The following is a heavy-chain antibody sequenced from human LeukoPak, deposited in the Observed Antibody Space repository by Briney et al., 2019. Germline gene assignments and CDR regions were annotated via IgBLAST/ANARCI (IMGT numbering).Heavy chain of an antibody. CDR3: ARGGPLSKIDY. J-gene: IGHJ4*02. CDR2: ISSSSSYI. V-gene: IGHV3-21*01. Sequence: GGPLRLSCAASGFTFSSYSMNWVRQAPGRGLECVSSISSSSSYIYYADSVKGRFTISRDNAKNSLYLQMNSLRAEDTAVYYCARGGPLSKIDYWGQGTLVTVSS. CDR1: GFTFSSYS. D-gene: IGHD3-10*01.